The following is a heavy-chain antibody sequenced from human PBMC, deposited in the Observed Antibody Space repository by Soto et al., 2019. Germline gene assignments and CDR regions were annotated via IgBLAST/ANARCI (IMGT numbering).Heavy chain of an antibody. J-gene: IGHJ6*02. D-gene: IGHD3-10*01. Sequence: EVQLVESGGGLVQPGGSLRLSCAASGIPVSSNYMTWVRQAPGKGLEWVSVLHSGGDTYYANSVKGRFTISRHDSTNTLFLQMNSLTPEDTAVYYFARDGPYYSASRMDVWGQGTTVTVSS. V-gene: IGHV3-53*04. CDR1: GIPVSSNY. CDR3: ARDGPYYSASRMDV. CDR2: LHSGGDT.